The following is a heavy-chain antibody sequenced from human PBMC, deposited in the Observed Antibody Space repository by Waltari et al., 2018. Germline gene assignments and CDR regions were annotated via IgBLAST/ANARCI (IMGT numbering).Heavy chain of an antibody. V-gene: IGHV4-59*01. Sequence: QVQLQESGPGLLKPSETLSLTCTVSGGSISSTLWTWIRQSPGKGLEWIGNIDYTGSTKYNPSRRSRVTISVDTSKTQFSLRLSSVTAADTAVYYCARFVRGRYFDYWGQGSLATVSS. J-gene: IGHJ4*02. D-gene: IGHD6-6*01. CDR1: GGSISSTL. CDR2: IDYTGST. CDR3: ARFVRGRYFDY.